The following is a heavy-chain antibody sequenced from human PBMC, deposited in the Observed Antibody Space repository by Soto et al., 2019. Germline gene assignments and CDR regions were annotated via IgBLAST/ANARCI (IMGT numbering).Heavy chain of an antibody. CDR2: IYSGGNT. CDR1: GFTVSSND. CDR3: ARDSRTADY. J-gene: IGHJ4*02. Sequence: GGSLRLSGAASGFTVSSNDMSGVRKAPGKALERVSVIYSGGNTYYADSVKGRFTISRDNSKNTLYLQMNSLRAEDTAVYYFARDSRTADYWGQGSLVTVSS. D-gene: IGHD4-17*01. V-gene: IGHV3-53*01.